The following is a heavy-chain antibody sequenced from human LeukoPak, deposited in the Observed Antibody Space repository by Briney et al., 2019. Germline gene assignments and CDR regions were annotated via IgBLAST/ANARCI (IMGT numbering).Heavy chain of an antibody. V-gene: IGHV1-24*01. Sequence: ASVKVSCKVSGYTLTELSMHWVRQAPGKGLEWMGGFDPEDGETIYAQKFQGRVTMTGDTSTDTAYMELSSLRSEDTAVYYCATDVRNDYGDYVDYWGQGTLVTVSS. D-gene: IGHD4-17*01. CDR3: ATDVRNDYGDYVDY. CDR2: FDPEDGET. CDR1: GYTLTELS. J-gene: IGHJ4*02.